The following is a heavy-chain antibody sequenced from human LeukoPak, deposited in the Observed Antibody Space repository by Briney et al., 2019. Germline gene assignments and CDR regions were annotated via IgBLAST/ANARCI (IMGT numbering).Heavy chain of an antibody. D-gene: IGHD4-17*01. CDR2: IYYSGST. CDR1: GGSISSGGYY. J-gene: IGHJ3*02. CDR3: ARDPPTTVTNGDAFDI. Sequence: SEPLSLTCTVSGGSISSGGYYWSWIRQHPGKGLEWIGYIYYSGSTYYNPSLKSRVTISVDTSKNQFSLKLSSVTAADTAVYYCARDPPTTVTNGDAFDIWGQGTMVTVSS. V-gene: IGHV4-31*03.